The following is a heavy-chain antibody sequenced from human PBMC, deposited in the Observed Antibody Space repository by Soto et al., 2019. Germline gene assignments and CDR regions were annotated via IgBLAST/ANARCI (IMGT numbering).Heavy chain of an antibody. V-gene: IGHV3-74*01. Sequence: EVQLVESGGGLVQPGGSLRLSCAASGFTFSSYWMHWVRQAPGKGLVWVSRINSDGSSTSYADSVKGRFTISRDNAKNTLYLQMNSLRAEDAAVYYCARVGVGAADLDYWGQGTLVTVSS. J-gene: IGHJ4*02. CDR1: GFTFSSYW. CDR3: ARVGVGAADLDY. D-gene: IGHD1-26*01. CDR2: INSDGSST.